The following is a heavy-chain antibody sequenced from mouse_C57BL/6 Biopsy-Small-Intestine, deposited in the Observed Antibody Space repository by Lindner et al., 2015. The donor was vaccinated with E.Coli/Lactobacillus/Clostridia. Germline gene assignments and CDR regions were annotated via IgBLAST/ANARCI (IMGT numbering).Heavy chain of an antibody. CDR1: GFTFSSYA. V-gene: IGHV5-4*01. D-gene: IGHD1-1*01. J-gene: IGHJ2*01. Sequence: VQLQESGGGLVKPGGSLKLSCAASGFTFSSYAMSWVRQTPEKRLEWVATISDGGSYTYYPDNVKGRFTISRDNAKNNLYLQMSHLKSEDTAMYYCARAEITTVALDYWGQGTTLTVSS. CDR3: ARAEITTVALDY. CDR2: ISDGGSYT.